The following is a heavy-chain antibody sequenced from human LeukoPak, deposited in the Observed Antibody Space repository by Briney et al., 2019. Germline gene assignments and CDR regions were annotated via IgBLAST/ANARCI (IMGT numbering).Heavy chain of an antibody. V-gene: IGHV1-18*01. J-gene: IGHJ4*02. D-gene: IGHD3-22*01. Sequence: ASVKVSCKASGYTFTSYGISWVRHAPGQGLEWMGWISAYNGNTNYAQKLQGRVTMTTDTSTSTAYMELRSLRSDDTAVYYCARIGYYDSSGYRGIFDSWGQGALVTVSS. CDR2: ISAYNGNT. CDR3: ARIGYYDSSGYRGIFDS. CDR1: GYTFTSYG.